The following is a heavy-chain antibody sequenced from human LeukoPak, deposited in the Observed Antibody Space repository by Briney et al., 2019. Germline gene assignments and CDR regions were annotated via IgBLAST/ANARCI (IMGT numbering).Heavy chain of an antibody. V-gene: IGHV3-9*01. J-gene: IGHJ6*03. CDR3: AKDRENYYYYMDV. Sequence: GGSLRLSCAASGFTFDDYAMHWVRQAPGKGLEWVSGISWNSGSIGYADSVKGRFTISRANAKNSLYLQMNSLRAEATALYYCAKDRENYYYYMDVWGKGTTVTVSS. D-gene: IGHD1-26*01. CDR1: GFTFDDYA. CDR2: ISWNSGSI.